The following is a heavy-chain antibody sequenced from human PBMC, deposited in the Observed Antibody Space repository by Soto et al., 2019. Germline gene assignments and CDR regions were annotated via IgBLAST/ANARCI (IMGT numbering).Heavy chain of an antibody. J-gene: IGHJ6*03. D-gene: IGHD1-7*01. CDR3: VRGLDVGTLYYYYYMDV. V-gene: IGHV1-8*01. Sequence: ASVKVSCKASGYTFTSYDINWVRQATGQGLEWMGWMNPNSGNTGYAQKFQGRVTMTRNTSISTAYMELSSLRSEDTAVYYCVRGLDVGTLYYYYYMDVWGKGTTVTVSS. CDR2: MNPNSGNT. CDR1: GYTFTSYD.